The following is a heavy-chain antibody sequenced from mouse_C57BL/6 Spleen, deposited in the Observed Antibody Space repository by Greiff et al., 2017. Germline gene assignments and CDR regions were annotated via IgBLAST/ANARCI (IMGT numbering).Heavy chain of an antibody. Sequence: QVQLQQSGPELVKPGASVKISCKASGYAFSSSWMNWVKQRPGKGLEWLGRIYPGDGDTNYHGKFKGKATLTADKSSNTAYMQRSVLTSEDSAVSLGARSLYWYGGYYSAVDYWGQGTSVTVS. CDR1: GYAFSSSW. V-gene: IGHV1-82*01. J-gene: IGHJ4*01. D-gene: IGHD2-3*01. CDR2: IYPGDGDT. CDR3: ARSLYWYGGYYSAVDY.